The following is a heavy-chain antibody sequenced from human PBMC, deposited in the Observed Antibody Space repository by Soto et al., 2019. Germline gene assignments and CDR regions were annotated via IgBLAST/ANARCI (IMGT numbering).Heavy chain of an antibody. CDR2: INAGNGNT. D-gene: IGHD3-16*02. Sequence: QVQLVQSGAEEKKPGASMKISCKASGYTFTDYAMHWVRQAPGQRLEWMGWINAGNGNTKYSQKFQGRVTITRDTSASTAYMELSGLRSEDTAVYYCARSAISPYGGLIGPFDYWGQGKLVTVS. CDR3: ARSAISPYGGLIGPFDY. CDR1: GYTFTDYA. J-gene: IGHJ4*02. V-gene: IGHV1-3*05.